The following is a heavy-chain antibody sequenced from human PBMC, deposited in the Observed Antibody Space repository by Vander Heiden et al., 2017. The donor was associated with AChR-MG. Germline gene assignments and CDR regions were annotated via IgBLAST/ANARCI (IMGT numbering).Heavy chain of an antibody. CDR2: ISSSSSYT. CDR1: GFTFSVYY. Sequence: QVQLVESGGGLVKPGGSLRLSCAAPGFTFSVYYMSWVRQAPGKGLEWVSYISSSSSYTNYADSVKGRFTISRDNAKNSLYLQMNSLRAEDTAVYYCARVAERRDYGFDYWCQGTLVTVSS. CDR3: ARVAERRDYGFDY. D-gene: IGHD4-17*01. V-gene: IGHV3-11*06. J-gene: IGHJ4*02.